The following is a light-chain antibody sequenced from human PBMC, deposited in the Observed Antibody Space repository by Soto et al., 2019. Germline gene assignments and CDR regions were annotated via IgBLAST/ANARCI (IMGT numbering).Light chain of an antibody. V-gene: IGLV2-14*01. J-gene: IGLJ1*01. Sequence: QSALTQPASVSGSPGQSITISCTGTSSDVGGYNYVSWYQQHPGKAPKLIIYDVDNRPSGISSRFPGSKSGNTASLTISGLQAEDEADYYCSSFSYSSTPNYVFGTGTKLTVL. CDR1: SSDVGGYNY. CDR3: SSFSYSSTPNYV. CDR2: DVD.